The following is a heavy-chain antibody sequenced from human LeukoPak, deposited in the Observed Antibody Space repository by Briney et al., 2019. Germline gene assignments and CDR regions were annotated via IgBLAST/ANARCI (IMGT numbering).Heavy chain of an antibody. V-gene: IGHV3-30*02. D-gene: IGHD1-7*01. J-gene: IGHJ4*02. CDR3: AKDTLELLEGSFDY. Sequence: SGGSLRLSCAASGFTFSSYGMHWVRQAPGKGLEWVAFIRYDGSNKYYADPVKGRFTISRDNSKNTLYLQMNSLRAEDTAVYYCAKDTLELLEGSFDYWGQGTLVTVSS. CDR1: GFTFSSYG. CDR2: IRYDGSNK.